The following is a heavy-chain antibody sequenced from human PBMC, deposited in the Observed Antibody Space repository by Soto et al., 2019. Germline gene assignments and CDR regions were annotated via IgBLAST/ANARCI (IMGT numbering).Heavy chain of an antibody. V-gene: IGHV3-33*06. CDR3: AKDGYCSSTSCYHYYYYYMDV. CDR1: GFTFNTYA. D-gene: IGHD2-2*03. Sequence: GGSLRLSCAASGFTFNTYAMHWVRQAPGKGLEWVALIWSDGSDEYYTDSVKGRFTIFRDDSKNTLFLQMNSLRAEDTAVYYCAKDGYCSSTSCYHYYYYYMDVWGKGTTVTVSS. J-gene: IGHJ6*03. CDR2: IWSDGSDE.